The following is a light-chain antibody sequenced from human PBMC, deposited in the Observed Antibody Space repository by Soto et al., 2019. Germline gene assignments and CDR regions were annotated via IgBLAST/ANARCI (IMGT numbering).Light chain of an antibody. J-gene: IGKJ3*01. V-gene: IGKV1-39*01. CDR1: QTISNY. CDR3: QQSYNVPFT. CDR2: GAS. Sequence: DIQMTQSPASLAASLGDRITISCRASQTISNYLNWYHQKPGEAPKILIYGASTLQSGVPSSVSGHESGTDFTLSISSLQPEDFGTYYCQQSYNVPFTFGPGTKVDVK.